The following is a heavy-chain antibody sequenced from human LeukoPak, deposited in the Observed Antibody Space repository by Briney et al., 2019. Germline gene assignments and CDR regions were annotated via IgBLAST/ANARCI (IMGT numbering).Heavy chain of an antibody. Sequence: PGGSLRLSCAASGFTVSRHYMSWVRQAPGKGLEWISVIHSDGSTDSADSVKGRFTISSDNSKNTVYLQMKSLRPGDTAVYYCARDDSTSGVYYYAMDVWGEGTTVTVSS. D-gene: IGHD3-16*01. CDR2: IHSDGST. CDR1: GFTVSRHY. CDR3: ARDDSTSGVYYYAMDV. J-gene: IGHJ6*03. V-gene: IGHV3-53*01.